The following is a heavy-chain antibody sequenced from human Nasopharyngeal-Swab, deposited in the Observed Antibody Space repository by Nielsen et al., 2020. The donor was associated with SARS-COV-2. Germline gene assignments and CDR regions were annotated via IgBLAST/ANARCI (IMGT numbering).Heavy chain of an antibody. V-gene: IGHV4-30-2*01. CDR2: IYHSGST. CDR1: GGSISSGGYS. J-gene: IGHJ4*02. D-gene: IGHD3-22*01. Sequence: SETLSLTCAVSGGSISSGGYSWSWIRQPPGKGLEWIGYIYHSGSTYYNPSLKSRVTISVDTSKNQFSLKLSSVTAADTAVYYCARGRTGKYYYDSSGYYGNWGQGTLVTVSS. CDR3: ARGRTGKYYYDSSGYYGN.